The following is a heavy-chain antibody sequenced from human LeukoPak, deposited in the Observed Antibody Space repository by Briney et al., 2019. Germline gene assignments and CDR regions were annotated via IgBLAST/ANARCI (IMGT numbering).Heavy chain of an antibody. Sequence: ASVKVSCKASGGTFSSYAISWVRQAPGQGLEWMGGIIPIFGTANYAQKFQGRVTITADKSTSTAYMELSRLRSDDTAVYYCARGKWLQLQSPLDYWGQGTLVTVSS. J-gene: IGHJ4*02. D-gene: IGHD5-24*01. CDR1: GGTFSSYA. V-gene: IGHV1-69*06. CDR2: IIPIFGTA. CDR3: ARGKWLQLQSPLDY.